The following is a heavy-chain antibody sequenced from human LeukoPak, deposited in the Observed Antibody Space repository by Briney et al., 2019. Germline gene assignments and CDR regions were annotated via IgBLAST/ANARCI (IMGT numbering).Heavy chain of an antibody. Sequence: PSETLSLACTVSGGSISSSSYYWGWIRQPPGKGLEWIGSIYYSGSTYYNPSLKSRVTISVDTSKNQFSLKLSSVTAADTAVYYCAREYSSGWSVNAFDIWGQGTMVTVSS. CDR3: AREYSSGWSVNAFDI. V-gene: IGHV4-39*07. CDR2: IYYSGST. J-gene: IGHJ3*02. CDR1: GGSISSSSYY. D-gene: IGHD6-19*01.